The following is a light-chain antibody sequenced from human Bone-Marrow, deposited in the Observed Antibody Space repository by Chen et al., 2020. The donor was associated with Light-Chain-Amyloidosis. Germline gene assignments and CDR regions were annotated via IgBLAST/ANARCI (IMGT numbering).Light chain of an antibody. J-gene: IGLJ2*01. Sequence: GSDLPTKYAYCYQQKPGQAPVLVILRYNEMPSGIPERFSVSSSCTQATFTIIGVQAEDEADYHCQSADSSGTYEVIFGGGTKLTVL. CDR2: RYN. V-gene: IGLV3-25*03. CDR1: DLPTKY. CDR3: QSADSSGTYEVI.